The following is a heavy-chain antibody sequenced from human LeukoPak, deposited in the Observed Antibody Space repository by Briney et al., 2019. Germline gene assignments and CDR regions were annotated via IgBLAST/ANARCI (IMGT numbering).Heavy chain of an antibody. CDR3: ARDRGGGDCYSDY. Sequence: GGSLRLSCAASGFTFSSYAMSWVRQAPGKGLEWVSYISSSSSTIYYADSVKGRFTISRDNAKNSLYLQMNSLRAEDTAVYYCARDRGGGDCYSDYWGQGTLVTVSS. CDR2: ISSSSSTI. D-gene: IGHD2-21*02. V-gene: IGHV3-48*04. CDR1: GFTFSSYA. J-gene: IGHJ4*02.